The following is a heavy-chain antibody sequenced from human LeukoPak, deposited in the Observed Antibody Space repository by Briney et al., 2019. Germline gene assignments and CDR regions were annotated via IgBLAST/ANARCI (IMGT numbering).Heavy chain of an antibody. J-gene: IGHJ3*02. V-gene: IGHV4-34*01. Sequence: SETLSLTCAVYGGSFSGYYWSWIRQPPGKGLEWIGEINHSGSTNYNPSLKSRVTISVDASKNQFSLQLNSVTPEDTAVYYCASSSLRGSDAFDIWGQGTMVTVSS. D-gene: IGHD3-16*01. CDR3: ASSSLRGSDAFDI. CDR1: GGSFSGYY. CDR2: INHSGST.